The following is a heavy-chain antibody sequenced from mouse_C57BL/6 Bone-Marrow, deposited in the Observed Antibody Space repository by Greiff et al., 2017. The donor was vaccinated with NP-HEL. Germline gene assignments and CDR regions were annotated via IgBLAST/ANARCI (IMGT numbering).Heavy chain of an antibody. CDR1: GFTFSDYY. V-gene: IGHV5-12*01. CDR3: ARPAQATPWFAY. CDR2: ISNGCGST. Sequence: EVKLVESGGGLVQPGGSLKLSCAASGFTFSDYYMYWVRQTPEKRLEWVAYISNGCGSTYYPDTVKGRFTISRDNAKNTLYLQMSRLKSEDTAMYYCARPAQATPWFAYWGQGTLVTVSA. D-gene: IGHD3-2*02. J-gene: IGHJ3*01.